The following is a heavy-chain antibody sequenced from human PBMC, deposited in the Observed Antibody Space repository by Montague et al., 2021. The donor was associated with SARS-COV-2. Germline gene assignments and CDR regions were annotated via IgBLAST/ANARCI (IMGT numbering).Heavy chain of an antibody. J-gene: IGHJ5*02. Sequence: SETLSLTCTVSGDSTSCPNCYWGWIRQPPGKGLDWIGTIYNSGTTYYNPSLKGRLTISIDTSKNQFSLKLSSVTAADTAVYYCARHRNYGDHSLDNWFHPWGQGTLAAVSS. CDR3: ARHRNYGDHSLDNWFHP. V-gene: IGHV4-39*01. CDR1: GDSTSCPNCY. D-gene: IGHD4-17*01. CDR2: IYNSGTT.